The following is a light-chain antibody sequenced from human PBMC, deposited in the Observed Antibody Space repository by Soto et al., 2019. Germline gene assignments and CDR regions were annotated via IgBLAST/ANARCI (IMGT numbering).Light chain of an antibody. J-gene: IGKJ4*01. Sequence: AIQMAQSPSSLSASVGDRVTITCRASQGIGNDLGWYQQKPGKAPKLLLYAATTLQSGVPSRFSGTRSGTDFTLTISSLQPEDFATYYCLQDHNYPLTFGGGTKVEIK. CDR2: AAT. CDR3: LQDHNYPLT. V-gene: IGKV1-6*02. CDR1: QGIGND.